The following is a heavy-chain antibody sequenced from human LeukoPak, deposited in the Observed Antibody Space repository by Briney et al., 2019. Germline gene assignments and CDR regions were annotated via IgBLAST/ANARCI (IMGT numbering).Heavy chain of an antibody. V-gene: IGHV3-7*01. Sequence: GGSLRLSCAASGFIFSNYAMTWVRQAPGKGLEWVANIKQDGSEKKYVDSVKGRFTISRDNAKNSLYLQMNSLRAEDTAVYYCARDYSSDYWGQGTLVTVSS. J-gene: IGHJ4*02. D-gene: IGHD5-18*01. CDR2: IKQDGSEK. CDR3: ARDYSSDY. CDR1: GFIFSNYA.